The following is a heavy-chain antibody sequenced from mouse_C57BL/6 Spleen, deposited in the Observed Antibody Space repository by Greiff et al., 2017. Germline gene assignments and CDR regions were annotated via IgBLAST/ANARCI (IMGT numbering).Heavy chain of an antibody. CDR1: GYTFTSYD. J-gene: IGHJ4*01. Sequence: QVQLKQSGPELVKPGASVKLSCKASGYTFTSYDINWVKQRPGQGLEWIGWIYPRDGSTKYNEKFKGKATLTVDTSSSTAYMELHSLTSEDSAVYFCARSTTVVAPGAMDYWGQGTSVTVSS. V-gene: IGHV1-85*01. CDR3: ARSTTVVAPGAMDY. CDR2: IYPRDGST. D-gene: IGHD1-1*01.